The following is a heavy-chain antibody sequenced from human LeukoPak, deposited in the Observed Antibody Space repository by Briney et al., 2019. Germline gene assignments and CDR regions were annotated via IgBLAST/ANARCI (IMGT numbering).Heavy chain of an antibody. CDR3: ARDRPTGASRVFVVQ. V-gene: IGHV3-21*06. CDR1: GLSFSTYA. Sequence: PGGSLRLSCTASGLSFSTYAMAWVRQAPGKGLEWISSMSSGSRYIYYADSVRGRFTISRDNTKNSLYLLMNNLRAEDTAIYYCARDRPTGASRVFVVQWGQGTPVTVSS. D-gene: IGHD2-15*01. CDR2: MSSGSRYI. J-gene: IGHJ4*02.